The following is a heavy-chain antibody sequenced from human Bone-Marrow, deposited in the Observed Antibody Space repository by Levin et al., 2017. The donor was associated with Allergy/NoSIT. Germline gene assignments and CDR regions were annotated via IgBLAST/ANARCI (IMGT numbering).Heavy chain of an antibody. V-gene: IGHV4-4*09. D-gene: IGHD2-2*01. J-gene: IGHJ6*01. CDR1: GVSISDYY. CDR3: ARTPREEVPVLRMKYCSSPSCSRDYDHPTYYYYIMDV. Sequence: SETLSLTCAVSGVSISDYYWSWVRQTPGKGLEWIAQMSSSGAADYKPSLKSQMSLDTAKNQVSLKMFSVTAADTGGYYCARTPREEVPVLRMKYCSSPSCSRDYDHPTYYYYIMDVWGHGTTVIVTS. CDR2: MSSSGAA.